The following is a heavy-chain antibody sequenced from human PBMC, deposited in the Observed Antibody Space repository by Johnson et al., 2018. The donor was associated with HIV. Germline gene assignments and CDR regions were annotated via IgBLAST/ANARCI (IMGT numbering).Heavy chain of an antibody. J-gene: IGHJ3*02. V-gene: IGHV3-30-3*01. D-gene: IGHD3-22*01. CDR2: ISYDGSNK. CDR3: ASDLTRITMRLVVPQAFDI. Sequence: QMQLVESGGGLVKPGGSLRLSCAASGFTFSSYAMHWVRQAPGKGLEWVAVISYDGSNKYYADSVKGRFTISRDNSKNTLYLQMNSLRAEDTAVYYCASDLTRITMRLVVPQAFDIWGQGTMVTVSS. CDR1: GFTFSSYA.